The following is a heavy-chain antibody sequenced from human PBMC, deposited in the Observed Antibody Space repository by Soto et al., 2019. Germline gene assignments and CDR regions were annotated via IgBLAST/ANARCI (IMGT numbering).Heavy chain of an antibody. CDR1: GGTFANFI. Sequence: QVQLVQSGAEVKEPGSSVKVSCKASGGTFANFIMNWVRQTPGQGLEWMGGIVPMFGTATYAEKFKGRVTSPESELTSTASMGLTSLTSEHTPGSRRTMNGTYSGCPMPSPGMDVWCQGATVT. J-gene: IGHJ6*02. V-gene: IGHV1-69*01. D-gene: IGHD5-12*01. CDR2: IVPMFGTA. CDR3: TMNGTYSGCPMPSPGMDV.